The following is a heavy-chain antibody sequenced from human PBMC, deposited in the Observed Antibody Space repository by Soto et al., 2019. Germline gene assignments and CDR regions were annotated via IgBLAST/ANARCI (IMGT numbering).Heavy chain of an antibody. CDR3: AREEYYYGSGAFFDY. CDR2: IIPILGIA. CDR1: GGTFSSYT. V-gene: IGHV1-69*08. D-gene: IGHD3-10*01. Sequence: QVQLVQSGAEVKKPGSSVKVSCKASGGTFSSYTISWVRQAPGQGLEWMGRIIPILGIANYAQKFQGRVTITADKSTSTAYRELSSLRSEDTAVYYCAREEYYYGSGAFFDYWGQGTLVTVPS. J-gene: IGHJ4*02.